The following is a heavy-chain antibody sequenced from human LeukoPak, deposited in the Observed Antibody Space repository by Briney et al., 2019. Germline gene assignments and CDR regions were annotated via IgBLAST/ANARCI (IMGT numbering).Heavy chain of an antibody. J-gene: IGHJ4*02. Sequence: PGGSLRLSCAASGFTFSSYAMSWVRQAPGKGLEWVSAISGSGGSTYYADSVKGRFTISRDNSKNTLYLQMNSLRAEDTAVYYCAKLPDNYGSGPWDYWGQGTLVTVSS. D-gene: IGHD3-10*01. CDR2: ISGSGGST. CDR3: AKLPDNYGSGPWDY. CDR1: GFTFSSYA. V-gene: IGHV3-23*01.